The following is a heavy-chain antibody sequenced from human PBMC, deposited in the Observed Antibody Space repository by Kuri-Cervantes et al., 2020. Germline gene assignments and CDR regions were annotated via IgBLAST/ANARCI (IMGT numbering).Heavy chain of an antibody. CDR2: IYPGDSDT. CDR1: GYSFTSYW. Sequence: GVSLRLSCKGSGYSFTSYWIGWVRQMPGKGLEWMGIIYPGDSDTRCSPSFQGQVTISADKSISTAYLQWSSLKASDTAMYYCARHAAYSSSSHWYFDLWGRGTLVTVSS. V-gene: IGHV5-51*01. CDR3: ARHAAYSSSSHWYFDL. D-gene: IGHD6-13*01. J-gene: IGHJ2*01.